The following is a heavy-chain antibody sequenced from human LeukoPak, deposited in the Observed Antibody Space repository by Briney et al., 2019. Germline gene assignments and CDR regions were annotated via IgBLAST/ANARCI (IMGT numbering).Heavy chain of an antibody. V-gene: IGHV4-39*07. D-gene: IGHD6-13*01. J-gene: IGHJ4*02. Sequence: PSETLSLTCTVSGGSISSSRDFWGWIRQPPGRGLEWIGTISYSGGAYYNPSLKSRVTISLDTSKNQFSLKLSSVTAADTAVYYCARDSTSMYYFDFWGQGSLVTVSS. CDR1: GGSISSSRDF. CDR3: ARDSTSMYYFDF. CDR2: ISYSGGA.